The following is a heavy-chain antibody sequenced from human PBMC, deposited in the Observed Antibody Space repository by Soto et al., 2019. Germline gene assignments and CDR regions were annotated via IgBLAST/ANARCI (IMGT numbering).Heavy chain of an antibody. D-gene: IGHD5-18*01. CDR3: EKSPSGYSYEYYFDY. Sequence: GGSLRLSFAASGFTFSSYAMSWVRQAPGKGLEWVSAISGSGGSTYYAYSVKGRFTISRDNSKNTLYLQMNSLRAEDKAVYYCEKSPSGYSYEYYFDYWGQGTLVTVYS. CDR1: GFTFSSYA. V-gene: IGHV3-23*01. J-gene: IGHJ4*02. CDR2: ISGSGGST.